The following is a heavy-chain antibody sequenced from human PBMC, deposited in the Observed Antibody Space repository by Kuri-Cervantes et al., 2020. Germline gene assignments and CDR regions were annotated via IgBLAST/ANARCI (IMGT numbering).Heavy chain of an antibody. D-gene: IGHD2-8*02. V-gene: IGHV1-69*13. Sequence: SVKVSCKASGGTFSSYAISWVRQAPGQGLEWMGGIIPIFGTANYAQKFQGRVTITADESTNTAYMELSSLRSEDTAVYYCAREGCCTGGVCSEDAFDIWGQGTMVTVSS. CDR2: IIPIFGTA. CDR3: AREGCCTGGVCSEDAFDI. J-gene: IGHJ3*02. CDR1: GGTFSSYA.